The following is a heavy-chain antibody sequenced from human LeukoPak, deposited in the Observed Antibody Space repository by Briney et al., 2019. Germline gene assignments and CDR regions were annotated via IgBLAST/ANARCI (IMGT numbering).Heavy chain of an antibody. D-gene: IGHD6-19*01. CDR3: ARGGLAVAGTWFDP. CDR2: IYSSGST. CDR1: GGSISSYY. Sequence: SETLSLTCTVSGGSISSYYWSWIRQPAGQGLEWIGHIYSSGSTNYNPSLKSRVTMSVDTSKNQFSLKLKSVTAADTAVYYCARGGLAVAGTWFDPWGQGTLVTVSS. V-gene: IGHV4-4*07. J-gene: IGHJ5*02.